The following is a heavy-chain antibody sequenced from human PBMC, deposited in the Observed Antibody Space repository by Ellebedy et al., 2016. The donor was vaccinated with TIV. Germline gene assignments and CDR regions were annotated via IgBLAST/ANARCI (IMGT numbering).Heavy chain of an antibody. Sequence: ASVKVSCXASGYTFTGYYMHWVRQAPGQGLEWMGWINPNSGGTNYAQKFQGRVTMTRDTSISTAYMELSRLRSDDTAVYYCAPCSGGSCYSFGYWGQGTLVTVSS. J-gene: IGHJ4*02. CDR1: GYTFTGYY. CDR2: INPNSGGT. CDR3: APCSGGSCYSFGY. V-gene: IGHV1-2*02. D-gene: IGHD2-15*01.